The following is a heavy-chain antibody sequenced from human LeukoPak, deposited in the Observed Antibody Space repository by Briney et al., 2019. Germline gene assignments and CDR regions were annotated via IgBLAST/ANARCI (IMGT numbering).Heavy chain of an antibody. Sequence: GESLKISCKGSGYSFSTCWIGWVRQMPGKGLEWMGITYPADSDTRYSPSFQGQVTISADKSISTAYLQWDTLRASDTAMYYCASAQYSSGSVYYFDYWGQGTLVTVSS. J-gene: IGHJ4*02. D-gene: IGHD6-19*01. CDR3: ASAQYSSGSVYYFDY. V-gene: IGHV5-51*01. CDR2: TYPADSDT. CDR1: GYSFSTCW.